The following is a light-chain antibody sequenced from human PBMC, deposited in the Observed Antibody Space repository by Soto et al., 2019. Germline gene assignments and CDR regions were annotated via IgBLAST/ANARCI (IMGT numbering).Light chain of an antibody. J-gene: IGKJ5*01. CDR3: QYHGSSPIT. CDR2: GAS. V-gene: IGKV3-20*01. CDR1: QSVSSS. Sequence: EIVLTQSPGTLSLSPGERATLSCRASQSVSSSLAWYQQKPGQAPRLLIYGASTRATGIPARFSGSGSGTEFTLTISRLEPEDFALFYCQYHGSSPITFGQGTRLEIK.